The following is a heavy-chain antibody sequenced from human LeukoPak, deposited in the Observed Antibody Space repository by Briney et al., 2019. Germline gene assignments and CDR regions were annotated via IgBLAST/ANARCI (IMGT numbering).Heavy chain of an antibody. CDR3: ARVFYGDFGYYYYYGMDV. CDR1: GFTFSSYE. Sequence: GGSLRLSCAASGFTFSSYEMNWVRQAPGKGLEWVSYISSSGSTIYYADSVKGRFTISRDNAKNSLYLQMNSLRAEDTAVYYSARVFYGDFGYYYYYGMDVWGQGTTVTVSS. J-gene: IGHJ6*02. V-gene: IGHV3-48*03. D-gene: IGHD4-17*01. CDR2: ISSSGSTI.